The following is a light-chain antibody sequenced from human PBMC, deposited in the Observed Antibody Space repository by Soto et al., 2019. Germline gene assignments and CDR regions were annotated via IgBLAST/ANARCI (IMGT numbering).Light chain of an antibody. CDR2: AAS. J-gene: IGKJ1*01. V-gene: IGKV1-39*01. Sequence: DIPMTQSPSSLSASVGDRVTITCRASQSISSYLNWYQQKPGKAPKLLIYAASSLQSGVPSRFSGSGSGTDFTLTISSLQPEEFATYYCQQSYSSPWTFGQGTKVEIK. CDR3: QQSYSSPWT. CDR1: QSISSY.